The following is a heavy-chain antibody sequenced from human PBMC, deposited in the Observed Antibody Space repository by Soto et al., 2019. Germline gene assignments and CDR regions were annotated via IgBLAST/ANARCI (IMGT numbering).Heavy chain of an antibody. J-gene: IGHJ4*02. CDR3: GRDPPGSGWSLDY. CDR2: IWNDGSNQ. CDR1: GFTFSTNA. V-gene: IGHV3-33*01. Sequence: QVQLVESGGGVVQPEMSLRLSCAASGFTFSTNAMHWVRQAPGKGLEWVAMIWNDGSNQHYADSVKGRFTVSRDNSEHTVSLQMNSLRVEDTAVYYCGRDPPGSGWSLDYWGKGTLVTVSS. D-gene: IGHD6-19*01.